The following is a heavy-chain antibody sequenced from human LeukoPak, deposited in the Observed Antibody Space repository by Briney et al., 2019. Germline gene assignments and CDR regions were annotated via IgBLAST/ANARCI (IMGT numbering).Heavy chain of an antibody. V-gene: IGHV3-30*18. CDR2: ISYDGSSK. CDR1: GFTFSSYG. CDR3: AKDVPWFDP. Sequence: GRSLRLSCAASGFTFSSYGMHWVRQAPGKGLEWVAVISYDGSSKYYADSVKGRFTISRDNSKNTLYLQMNSLRAEDTAVYYCAKDVPWFDPWGQGTLVTVSS. D-gene: IGHD2-2*01. J-gene: IGHJ5*02.